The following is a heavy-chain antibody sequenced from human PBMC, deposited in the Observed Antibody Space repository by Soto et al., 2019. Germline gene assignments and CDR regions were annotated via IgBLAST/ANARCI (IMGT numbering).Heavy chain of an antibody. Sequence: SETLSLTCAVYGGSFSGYYWSWIRQPPGKGLEWIGEINHSGSTNYNPSLKSRVTISVDTSKNQFSLKLSSVTAADTAVYYCARARRYSYGMDVWGQGTTVTVSS. D-gene: IGHD3-9*01. J-gene: IGHJ6*02. CDR1: GGSFSGYY. CDR2: INHSGST. V-gene: IGHV4-34*01. CDR3: ARARRYSYGMDV.